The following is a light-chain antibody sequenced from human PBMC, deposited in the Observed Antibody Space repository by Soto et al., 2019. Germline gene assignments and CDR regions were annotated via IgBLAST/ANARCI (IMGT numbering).Light chain of an antibody. V-gene: IGKV1-12*01. CDR1: QGINSW. CDR3: QQANSFPWT. CDR2: AAS. Sequence: DIQMTQSPSSVSASVGDRVTMTCRASQGINSWLAWYQQKPGKAPKLLIYAASNLQSGVPSRFGGSGSGTDFTLTISSLQPEDFATYYCQQANSFPWTFGQGTKVDIK. J-gene: IGKJ1*01.